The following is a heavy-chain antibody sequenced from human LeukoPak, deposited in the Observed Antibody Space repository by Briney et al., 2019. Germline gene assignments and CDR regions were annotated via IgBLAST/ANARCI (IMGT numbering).Heavy chain of an antibody. CDR3: ARVGHNWFDP. D-gene: IGHD1-26*01. CDR1: GGSISSPNW. V-gene: IGHV4-4*02. Sequence: SGTLSLTCAVSGGSISSPNWWTWVRQPPGKGLEWIREIYHSGRTNSNPSLESRVIMSVDKSKNQFSLKLTSVTAADTAVYYCARVGHNWFDPWGQGTLVTVSS. CDR2: IYHSGRT. J-gene: IGHJ5*02.